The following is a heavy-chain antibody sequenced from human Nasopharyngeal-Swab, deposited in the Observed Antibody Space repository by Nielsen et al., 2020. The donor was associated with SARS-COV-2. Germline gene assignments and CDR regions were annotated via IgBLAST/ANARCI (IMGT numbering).Heavy chain of an antibody. D-gene: IGHD3-22*01. CDR3: AGGDDSLANSYY. CDR2: IIPIFGTA. V-gene: IGHV1-69*13. J-gene: IGHJ4*02. Sequence: SVKVSCKASGGTFSSYAISWGRQAPGQGLEWMGGIIPIFGTANYAQKFQGRVTITADESTSTAYMELSSLRSEDTAVYYCAGGDDSLANSYYWGQGTLVTVSS. CDR1: GGTFSSYA.